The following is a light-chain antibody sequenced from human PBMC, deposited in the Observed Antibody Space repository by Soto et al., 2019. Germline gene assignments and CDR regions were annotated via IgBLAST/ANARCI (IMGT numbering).Light chain of an antibody. CDR3: QHYNSYSWT. CDR2: RAS. V-gene: IGKV1-5*03. CDR1: QSLSGW. Sequence: DIQMTQSPSTLSASVGDRVTITCRASQSLSGWLAWYQQKPGKAPKLLIYRASSLESGVPSRFSGSGSGTEFTLTISSLQPDDFATYYCQHYNSYSWTFGQGTKVE. J-gene: IGKJ1*01.